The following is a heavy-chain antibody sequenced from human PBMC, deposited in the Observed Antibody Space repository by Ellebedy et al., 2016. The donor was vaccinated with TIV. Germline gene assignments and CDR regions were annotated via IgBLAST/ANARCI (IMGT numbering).Heavy chain of an antibody. CDR3: VRDASSSYYS. CDR2: IYSGGST. CDR1: GFTLSGYY. D-gene: IGHD6-13*01. J-gene: IGHJ4*02. V-gene: IGHV3-53*04. Sequence: GESLKISCVVSGFTLSGYYMSWVRQAPGKGLQWVSAIYSGGSTYYTESVKGRFTISRHDSKNTLYLQMNSLRAEDTAVYYCVRDASSSYYSWGQGTLVTVSS.